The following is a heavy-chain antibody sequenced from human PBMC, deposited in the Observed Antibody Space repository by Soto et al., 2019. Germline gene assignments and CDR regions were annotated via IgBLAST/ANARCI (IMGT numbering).Heavy chain of an antibody. CDR3: ARGYCSGGSCFKYNYHGMDV. J-gene: IGHJ6*02. Sequence: QVQLVQSGAEVKKPGSSVKVSCKASGGTVSSYAISWVRQAPGQGLEWMGGIIPVFSTVNYAQKLQGRVTITADDSTSTAYMELRSLRSEYTAVYYCARGYCSGGSCFKYNYHGMDVWGQGTTVTGSS. D-gene: IGHD2-15*01. V-gene: IGHV1-69*12. CDR2: IIPVFSTV. CDR1: GGTVSSYA.